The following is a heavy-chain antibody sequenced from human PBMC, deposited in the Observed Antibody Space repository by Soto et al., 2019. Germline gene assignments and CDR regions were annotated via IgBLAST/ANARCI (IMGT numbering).Heavy chain of an antibody. J-gene: IGHJ4*02. CDR1: GFTFSSYA. Sequence: PGGSLRLSCAASGFTFSSYAMHWVRQAPGKGLEWVAVISYDGSNKYYADSVKGRFTISRDNSKNTLYLQMNSLRAEDTAVYYCAREANSGSYYVLDYWGQGTLVTVSS. CDR3: AREANSGSYYVLDY. V-gene: IGHV3-30-3*01. CDR2: ISYDGSNK. D-gene: IGHD1-26*01.